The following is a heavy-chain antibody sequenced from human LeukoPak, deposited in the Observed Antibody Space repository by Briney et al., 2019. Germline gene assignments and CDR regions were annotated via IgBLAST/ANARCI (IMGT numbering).Heavy chain of an antibody. CDR2: ISSDGSNK. D-gene: IGHD2-2*01. V-gene: IGHV3-30-3*01. J-gene: IGHJ4*02. CDR3: AKVRLGYCSSTSCQGYDY. Sequence: GGSLRLSCAASGFTFSSYAMHWVRQAPGKGLEWVAVISSDGSNKYYADSVKGRFTISRDNSKNTLYLQMNSLRGEDTAVYYCAKVRLGYCSSTSCQGYDYWGQGTLVTVSS. CDR1: GFTFSSYA.